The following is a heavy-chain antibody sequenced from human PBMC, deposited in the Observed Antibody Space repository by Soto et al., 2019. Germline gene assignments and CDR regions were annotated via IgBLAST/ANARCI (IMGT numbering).Heavy chain of an antibody. J-gene: IGHJ4*02. Sequence: SGPTLVNPTQTLTLTCTFSGFSLSTSGMCVSWIRQPPGKAQEWLALIDWDDDKYYSTSLKTRLTISKDTSKNQVVLTMTNMDPVDTATYYCARYLLANDRFDYWGQGTLVTVSS. CDR1: GFSLSTSGMC. CDR3: ARYLLANDRFDY. CDR2: IDWDDDK. V-gene: IGHV2-70*01.